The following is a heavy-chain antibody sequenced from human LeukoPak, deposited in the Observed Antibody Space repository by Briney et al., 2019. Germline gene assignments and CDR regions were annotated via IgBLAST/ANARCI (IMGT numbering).Heavy chain of an antibody. D-gene: IGHD2-21*01. V-gene: IGHV3-53*01. CDR2: IFGGGST. CDR3: AREYCGVECYYDAFDI. CDR1: GFTFGDYA. J-gene: IGHJ3*02. Sequence: PGGSLRLSCTASGFTFGDYAMSWFRQAPGKGLEWVSVIFGGGSTNYADSVKGRFTISRDDSKNTVYLQMNSLRAEDTAVYYCAREYCGVECYYDAFDIWGRGTLVTVSS.